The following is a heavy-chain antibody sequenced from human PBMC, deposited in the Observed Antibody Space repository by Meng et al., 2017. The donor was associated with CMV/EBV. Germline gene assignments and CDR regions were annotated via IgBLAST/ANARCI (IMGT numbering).Heavy chain of an antibody. J-gene: IGHJ5*02. CDR2: ISSSGSTI. CDR3: ARDGRRDGYILNWFDP. V-gene: IGHV3-48*03. D-gene: IGHD5-24*01. Sequence: SCAASGFTFSSYEMNWVRQAPGKGLEWVSYISSSGSTIYYADSVKGRFTIPRDNAKNSLYLQMNSLRAEDTAVYYCARDGRRDGYILNWFDPWGQGTLVTVSS. CDR1: GFTFSSYE.